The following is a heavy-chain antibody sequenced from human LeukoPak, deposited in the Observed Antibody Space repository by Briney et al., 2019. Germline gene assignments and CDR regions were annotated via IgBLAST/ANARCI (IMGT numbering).Heavy chain of an antibody. D-gene: IGHD2-15*01. J-gene: IGHJ4*02. CDR2: ISSSGSTI. V-gene: IGHV3-48*03. CDR1: GFTLSSYE. CDR3: ASSCSGGSCYFD. Sequence: GGSLRLSCAASGFTLSSYEMNWVRQAPGKGLEWVSYISSSGSTIYYADSVKGRFTISRDNAKNSLYLQMNSLRAEDTAVYYCASSCSGGSCYFDWGQGTLVTASS.